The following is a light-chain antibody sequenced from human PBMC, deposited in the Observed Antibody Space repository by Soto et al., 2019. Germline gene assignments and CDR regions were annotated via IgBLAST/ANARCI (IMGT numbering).Light chain of an antibody. Sequence: EIVLTQSPATLSLSPGERATLSCRASQSVSSYLAWYQQKPGQAPRLLIYDASNRATGIPARFSGSGSGTDFNHTISSLEPEDFAVYYCQQRSNWPFTFGQGTRLEIK. CDR3: QQRSNWPFT. J-gene: IGKJ5*01. V-gene: IGKV3-11*01. CDR2: DAS. CDR1: QSVSSY.